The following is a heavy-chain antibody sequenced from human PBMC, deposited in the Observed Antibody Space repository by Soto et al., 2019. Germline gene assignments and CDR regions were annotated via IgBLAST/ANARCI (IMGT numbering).Heavy chain of an antibody. V-gene: IGHV2-5*02. CDR2: IYWDDDK. J-gene: IGHJ4*02. Sequence: QVTLKESGPTLVKPTQTLTLTCTFSGFSLTTSGVGVGWIRQPPGKALEWLALIYWDDDKRYSPSLKNRLTIRKDTYKNQVVLTMTKMDPVDTGTYYCAESGYYYDSTGFDYWGQRTLVTVS. D-gene: IGHD3-22*01. CDR3: AESGYYYDSTGFDY. CDR1: GFSLTTSGVG.